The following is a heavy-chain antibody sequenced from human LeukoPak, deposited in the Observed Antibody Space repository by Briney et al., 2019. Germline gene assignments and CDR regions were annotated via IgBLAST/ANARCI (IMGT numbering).Heavy chain of an antibody. V-gene: IGHV3-23*01. CDR2: ISGSGGDT. CDR3: ANLGYSYGYS. Sequence: SGGSLRLSCAASGLTSSNYAMSWVLQAPGKGLELVSAISGSGGDTYYEDSVKGRFTISRDNSKNTLYLQMNSLRAEDTAVYYCANLGYSYGYSWGQGTLVTVSS. CDR1: GLTSSNYA. D-gene: IGHD5-18*01. J-gene: IGHJ4*02.